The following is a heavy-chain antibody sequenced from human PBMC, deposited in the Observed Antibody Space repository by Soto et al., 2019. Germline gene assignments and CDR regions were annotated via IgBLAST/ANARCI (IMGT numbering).Heavy chain of an antibody. D-gene: IGHD6-13*01. CDR1: GFTFSSYG. J-gene: IGHJ6*02. CDR3: ARDQLAHHYYYCMDV. V-gene: IGHV3-33*01. Sequence: GGSLRLSCAASGFTFSSYGMHWVRQAPGKGLEWVAVIWYDGSNKYYADPVKGRFTISRDNSKNTLYLQMNSPRAEDTAVYCCARDQLAHHYYYCMDVWGPGTTVTVSS. CDR2: IWYDGSNK.